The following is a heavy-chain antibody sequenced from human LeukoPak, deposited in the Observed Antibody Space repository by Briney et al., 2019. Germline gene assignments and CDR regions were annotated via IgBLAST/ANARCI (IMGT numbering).Heavy chain of an antibody. V-gene: IGHV3-21*01. D-gene: IGHD3-22*01. Sequence: PGGSLRLSCAASGFTFSSYSMNWVRQAPGKGLEWVSSISSSSSNIYYADSVKGRFTISRDNAKNSLYLQMNSLRAEDTAVCYCAREWLLPPVDAFDIWGQGTMVTVSS. CDR2: ISSSSSNI. CDR1: GFTFSSYS. CDR3: AREWLLPPVDAFDI. J-gene: IGHJ3*02.